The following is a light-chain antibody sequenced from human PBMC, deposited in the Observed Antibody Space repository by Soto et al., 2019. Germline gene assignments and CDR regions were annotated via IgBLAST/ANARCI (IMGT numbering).Light chain of an antibody. Sequence: GLTMSLATQSLYTGDRATLSCRASQSVSRSLTWYQQKPGQAPRLLIYDASTRATGIPPRFSGSGSGTDFTLTISSLEPEDFAVYYCQQRSNSFGGGTKV. J-gene: IGKJ4*01. CDR1: QSVSRS. CDR2: DAS. CDR3: QQRSNS. V-gene: IGKV3-11*01.